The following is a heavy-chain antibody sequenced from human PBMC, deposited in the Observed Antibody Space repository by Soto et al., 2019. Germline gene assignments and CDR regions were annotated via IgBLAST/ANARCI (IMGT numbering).Heavy chain of an antibody. CDR3: ARSTGHFLQ. V-gene: IGHV3-30-3*01. CDR1: GFSFSNSG. Sequence: QVHLVESGGGVVQPGRSLRLSCATSGFSFSNSGMHWVRQAPGKGLEWVALISFDGNNRFYGDSVKGRFTISRDNSQNTLFLQMNSLRREDTGLYYCARSTGHFLQWGQGILVTVSS. D-gene: IGHD4-4*01. CDR2: ISFDGNNR. J-gene: IGHJ4*02.